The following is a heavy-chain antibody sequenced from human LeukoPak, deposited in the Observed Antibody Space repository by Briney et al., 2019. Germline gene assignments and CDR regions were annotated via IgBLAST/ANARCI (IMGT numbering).Heavy chain of an antibody. CDR3: ARAVWVVADAFDI. D-gene: IGHD2-15*01. V-gene: IGHV1-69*05. J-gene: IGHJ3*02. CDR2: IIPIFGTA. CDR1: GGTLSSYA. Sequence: SVKVSCKASGGTLSSYAISWVRQAPGQGLEWMGRIIPIFGTANYAQKFQGRVTITTDESTSTAYMELSSLRSEDTAVYYCARAVWVVADAFDIWGQGTMVTVSS.